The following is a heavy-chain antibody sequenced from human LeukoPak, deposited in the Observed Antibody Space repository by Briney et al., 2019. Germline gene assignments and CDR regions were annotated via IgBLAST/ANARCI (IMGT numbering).Heavy chain of an antibody. J-gene: IGHJ4*02. Sequence: GSLRLSCAASGFTFRNYWMHWLRQVPEKGLVWVSRINRDGSRKDYADSVKGRFTISRDNAKNSLYLQMNSLRAEDTAVYYCARDGLGATEDIVVVVAAAFDYWGQGTLVTVSS. D-gene: IGHD2-15*01. CDR1: GFTFRNYW. CDR2: INRDGSRK. V-gene: IGHV3-74*01. CDR3: ARDGLGATEDIVVVVAAAFDY.